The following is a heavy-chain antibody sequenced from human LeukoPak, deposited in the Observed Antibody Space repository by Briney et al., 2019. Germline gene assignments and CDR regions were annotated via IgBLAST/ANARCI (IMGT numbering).Heavy chain of an antibody. Sequence: SQTLSLTCTVSGGSISSGSYYWNWIRQPAGKGLEWIGRIYTSGSTNYNPSLKSRITISVDTSKNQFSLRLSSVTAADTAVYYCARGGGGFCGSDCNSIRFDPWGQGTLVTVSS. J-gene: IGHJ5*02. CDR3: ARGGGGFCGSDCNSIRFDP. CDR1: GGSISSGSYY. D-gene: IGHD2-21*02. CDR2: IYTSGST. V-gene: IGHV4-61*02.